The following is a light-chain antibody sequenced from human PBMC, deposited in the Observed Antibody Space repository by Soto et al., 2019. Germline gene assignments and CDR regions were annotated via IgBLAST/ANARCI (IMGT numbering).Light chain of an antibody. V-gene: IGLV2-14*01. Sequence: QSALTQPASVSGSPGQSLTISCTGTSRDIGAYDFVSWYQQYQGRVPKLLMHEVTNRHSGVSDRFSGSKSGNTASLTISGLQTEDEADYYCSSHAGSSAFYVFGTGTKVTVL. CDR3: SSHAGSSAFYV. J-gene: IGLJ1*01. CDR2: EVT. CDR1: SRDIGAYDF.